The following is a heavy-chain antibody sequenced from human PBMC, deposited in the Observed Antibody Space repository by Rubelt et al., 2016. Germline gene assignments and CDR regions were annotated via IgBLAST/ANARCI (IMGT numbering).Heavy chain of an antibody. CDR3: AGMVRGVIITDY. CDR1: GGSISSYY. V-gene: IGHV4-4*07. D-gene: IGHD3-10*01. Sequence: QVQLQESGPGLVKPSETLSLTCTVSGGSISSYYWSWIRQPAGKGLEWIGRIYTNDGSTNYDPSLKSRVTISVDTSKNQVSLKLSSVTAADTAVYYCAGMVRGVIITDYWGQGTLVTVSS. CDR2: IYTNDGST. J-gene: IGHJ4*02.